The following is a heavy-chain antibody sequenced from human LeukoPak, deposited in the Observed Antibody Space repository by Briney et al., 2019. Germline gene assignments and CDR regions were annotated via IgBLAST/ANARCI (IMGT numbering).Heavy chain of an antibody. J-gene: IGHJ4*02. CDR3: ARGVGGYSSGWYEVDY. Sequence: TSETLSLTCTVSGGSISSSSYYWGWIRQPPGKGLEWIGSIYYSGSTYYNPSLKSRVTISVDTSKNQFSLKLSSVTAADTAVYYCARGVGGYSSGWYEVDYWGQGTLVTVSS. CDR2: IYYSGST. CDR1: GGSISSSSYY. D-gene: IGHD6-19*01. V-gene: IGHV4-39*07.